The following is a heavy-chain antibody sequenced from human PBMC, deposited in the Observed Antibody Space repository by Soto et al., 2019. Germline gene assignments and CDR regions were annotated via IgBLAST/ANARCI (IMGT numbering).Heavy chain of an antibody. Sequence: SLRLSCAASGFTFSSYAMSWVRQAPGKGLEWVSAISGSGGSTYYADSVKGRFTISRDNSKNTLYLQMNSLRAEDTAVYYCANIIGRQLWPDSYYYGMDVWGQGTTVTVSS. CDR1: GFTFSSYA. V-gene: IGHV3-23*01. CDR2: ISGSGGST. D-gene: IGHD5-18*01. CDR3: ANIIGRQLWPDSYYYGMDV. J-gene: IGHJ6*02.